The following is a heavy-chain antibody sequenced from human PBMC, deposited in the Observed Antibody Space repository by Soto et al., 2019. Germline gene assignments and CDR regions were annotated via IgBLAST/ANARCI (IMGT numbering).Heavy chain of an antibody. J-gene: IGHJ5*02. D-gene: IGHD3-3*01. Sequence: ASVKVSCKASGYTFTSYAMHWVRQAPGQRLEWMGWINAGNGNTKYSQKFQGRVTITRDTSASTAYMALSSLRSEDTAVYYCARDGRITIYGVVRYFGGFDPWGQGTLVTVSS. CDR1: GYTFTSYA. V-gene: IGHV1-3*01. CDR2: INAGNGNT. CDR3: ARDGRITIYGVVRYFGGFDP.